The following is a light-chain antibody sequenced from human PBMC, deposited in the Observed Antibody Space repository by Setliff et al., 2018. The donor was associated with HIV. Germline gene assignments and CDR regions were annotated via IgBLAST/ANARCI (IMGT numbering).Light chain of an antibody. CDR1: SSDVGGYNY. CDR3: SSYTSSSTLEV. Sequence: QSALAQPASVSGSPGQSITISCTGTSSDVGGYNYVSWYQQHPGKAPKLMIYDVSNRPSGVSNRFSGSKSGNTASLTISGLQAEDEADYYCSSYTSSSTLEVFGGGTKSPS. CDR2: DVS. J-gene: IGLJ2*01. V-gene: IGLV2-14*03.